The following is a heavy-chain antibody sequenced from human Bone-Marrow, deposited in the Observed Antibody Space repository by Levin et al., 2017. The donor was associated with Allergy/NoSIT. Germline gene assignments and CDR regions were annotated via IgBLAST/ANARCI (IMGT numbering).Heavy chain of an antibody. J-gene: IGHJ3*02. D-gene: IGHD3-10*01. CDR1: GFTFTTYA. Sequence: GGSLRLSCATSGFTFTTYAMAWVRQAPGKGLEWVSGISGSSGGITYYADSVKGRFTISRDKSTNTSYLQMYSLRAEDTALYYCARYVRILSNGNAFNIWGQGTMVTVSS. V-gene: IGHV3-23*01. CDR3: ARYVRILSNGNAFNI. CDR2: ISGSSGGIT.